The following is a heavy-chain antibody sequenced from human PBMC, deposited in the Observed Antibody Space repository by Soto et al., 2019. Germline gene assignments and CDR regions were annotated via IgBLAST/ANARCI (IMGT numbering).Heavy chain of an antibody. CDR1: GFTFSDYG. D-gene: IGHD6-6*01. CDR2: VSYDGSYK. Sequence: VQLVESGGGVAQPGRSLRLSCAVSGFTFSDYGMHWVRQAPGKGLEWVAVVSYDGSYKYYADSVKGRFTVSRDLSGNTLFLQRNSLRLEDTAVYFCAKEMYPRTVLDSISPWGDYWGQGTLVAVSS. V-gene: IGHV3-30*18. J-gene: IGHJ4*02. CDR3: AKEMYPRTVLDSISPWGDY.